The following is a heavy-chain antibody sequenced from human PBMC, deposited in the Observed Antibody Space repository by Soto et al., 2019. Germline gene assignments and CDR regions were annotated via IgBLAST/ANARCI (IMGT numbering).Heavy chain of an antibody. J-gene: IGHJ4*02. D-gene: IGHD3-22*01. CDR1: GLTFSSYG. CDR2: ISYDGSNK. Sequence: GGSLRLSCAASGLTFSSYGMHWVRQAPGRGLEWVAVISYDGSNKNYADSVKGRFTISRDNSKNTVYLQMNSLRAEDTALYYCAKDTYYHDSSGYYIFDYWGQGTLVTVSS. CDR3: AKDTYYHDSSGYYIFDY. V-gene: IGHV3-30*18.